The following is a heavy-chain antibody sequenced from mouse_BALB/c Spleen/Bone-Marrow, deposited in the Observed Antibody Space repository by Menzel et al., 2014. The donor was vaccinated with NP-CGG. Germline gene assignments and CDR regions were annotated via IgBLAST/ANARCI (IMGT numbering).Heavy chain of an antibody. CDR1: GFTFTDYY. CDR3: ARDRNNDTNWYFDV. V-gene: IGHV7-3*02. J-gene: IGHJ1*01. CDR2: IRNKAKGYTT. D-gene: IGHD2-12*01. Sequence: EVKLVESGGGLVQPGGSLILSCAPSGFTFTDYYMSWVRQPPGKALEWLGFIRNKAKGYTTEYIPSVKGRFTISRDNSQSILYLQMNTLRAEDSATYYCARDRNNDTNWYFDVWGAGTTVTVSS.